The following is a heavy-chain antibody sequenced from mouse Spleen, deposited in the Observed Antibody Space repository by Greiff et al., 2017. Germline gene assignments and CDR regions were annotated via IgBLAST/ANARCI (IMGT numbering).Heavy chain of an antibody. V-gene: IGHV5-9-3*01. J-gene: IGHJ2*01. CDR2: ISSGGSYT. Sequence: EVQRVESGGGLVKPGGSLKLSCAASGFTFSSYAMSWVRQTPEKRLEWVATISSGGSYTYYPDSVKGRFTISRDNAKNTLYLQMSSLRSEDTAMYYYARHHGSSYFDYWGQGTTLTVSS. D-gene: IGHD1-1*01. CDR3: ARHHGSSYFDY. CDR1: GFTFSSYA.